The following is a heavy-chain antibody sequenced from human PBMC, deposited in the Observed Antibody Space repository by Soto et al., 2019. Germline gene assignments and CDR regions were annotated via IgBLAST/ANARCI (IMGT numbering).Heavy chain of an antibody. J-gene: IGHJ1*01. V-gene: IGHV2-5*02. CDR3: AHIVSSISWYRGYFQH. CDR1: GFSLSTSGVG. CDR2: IYWDDDK. D-gene: IGHD6-13*01. Sequence: QITLKESGPPLVKPTQTLTLTCTFSGFSLSTSGVGVGWIRQPPGKALEWLALIYWDDDKRYSPSLKSRLTITKETSKNQVVLTMTNMDPVDTATYSCAHIVSSISWYRGYFQHRGQGTLGTVSS.